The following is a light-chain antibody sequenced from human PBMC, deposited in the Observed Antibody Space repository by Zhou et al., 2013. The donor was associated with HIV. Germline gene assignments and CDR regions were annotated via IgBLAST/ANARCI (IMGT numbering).Light chain of an antibody. Sequence: EIVLTQSPGTLSLSPGERATLSCRASQSVSSSYLAWYQQKPGQAPRLLIYGASSRATGIPDRFSGSGSGTDFTLTISRLEPEDFAVYYCQQYGYAHRWTFG. CDR1: QSVSSSY. CDR3: QQYGYAHRWT. J-gene: IGKJ1*01. CDR2: GAS. V-gene: IGKV3-20*01.